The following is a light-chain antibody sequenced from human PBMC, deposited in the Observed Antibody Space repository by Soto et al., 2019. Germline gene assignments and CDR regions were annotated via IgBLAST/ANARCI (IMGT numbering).Light chain of an antibody. CDR3: SSYTTRSSYV. CDR1: SSDVGGYNF. Sequence: QSVLTQPRSVSGSPGQSVTISCTGTSSDVGGYNFVSWYQQHAGKAPKLMIYDVSKRPSGVPDRFSGSKSGDTASLTISGLQAEDEADYYCSSYTTRSSYVLGTGTKV. V-gene: IGLV2-11*01. J-gene: IGLJ1*01. CDR2: DVS.